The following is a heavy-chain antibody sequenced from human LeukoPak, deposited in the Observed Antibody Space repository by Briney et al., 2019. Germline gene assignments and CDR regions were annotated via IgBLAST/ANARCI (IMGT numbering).Heavy chain of an antibody. CDR2: MYPSGST. CDR3: ARAPVAGSSGPNWFDP. CDR1: GGSISSYY. J-gene: IGHJ5*02. D-gene: IGHD6-19*01. V-gene: IGHV4-4*07. Sequence: SETLSLTCTVSGGSISSYYWSWIRQPAGKGLEWIGRMYPSGSTNYNPSLKSRVTMSVDTSKNQFSLKLTSVTAADPAVYYCARAPVAGSSGPNWFDPWGQGTLVTVSS.